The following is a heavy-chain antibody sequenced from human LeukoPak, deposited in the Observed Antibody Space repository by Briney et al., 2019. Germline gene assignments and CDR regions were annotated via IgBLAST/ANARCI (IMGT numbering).Heavy chain of an antibody. CDR3: ARGRGTAMVIDY. Sequence: ASVKVSCKASGFTFIGYYFHWVRQAPGQGLEWMGWINPDSGDTYYAQKFQGRVTMTRDTSIDTAYVELSRLKSDDTAVYYCARGRGTAMVIDYWGQGTLVTVSS. J-gene: IGHJ4*02. D-gene: IGHD5-18*01. CDR1: GFTFIGYY. CDR2: INPDSGDT. V-gene: IGHV1-2*02.